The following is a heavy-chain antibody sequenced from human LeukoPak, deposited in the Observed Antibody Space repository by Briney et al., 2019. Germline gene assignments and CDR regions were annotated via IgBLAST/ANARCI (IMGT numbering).Heavy chain of an antibody. J-gene: IGHJ4*02. CDR3: ARSGLGTGWSFSDF. D-gene: IGHD6-19*01. Sequence: GASVKVSCKASGYSFTKYGFNWVRQAPGQGLEWMGWISNYNGNTDYAQKFQGRVTMTTDTMTTTAYMELRSLKSDDTAMYYCARSGLGTGWSFSDFWGQGTLVTVSS. CDR1: GYSFTKYG. CDR2: ISNYNGNT. V-gene: IGHV1-18*01.